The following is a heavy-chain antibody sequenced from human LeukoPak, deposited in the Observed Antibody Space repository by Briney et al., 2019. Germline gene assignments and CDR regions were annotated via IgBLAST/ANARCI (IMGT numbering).Heavy chain of an antibody. CDR3: AGRGSGYSGYEFDY. Sequence: SVKVSCKASGGTFSSYAISWVRQAPGQGLEWMGGIIPIFGTANYAQKFQGRVTITTDESTSTAYMELSSLRSEDTAVYYCAGRGSGYSGYEFDYWGQGTLVTVSS. D-gene: IGHD5-12*01. CDR2: IIPIFGTA. CDR1: GGTFSSYA. J-gene: IGHJ4*02. V-gene: IGHV1-69*05.